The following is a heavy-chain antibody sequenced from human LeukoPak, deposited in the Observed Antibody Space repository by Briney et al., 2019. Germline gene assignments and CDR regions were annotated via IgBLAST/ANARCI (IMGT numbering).Heavy chain of an antibody. CDR3: ARITIGEDYYYYGMDV. V-gene: IGHV1-69*13. Sequence: SVKVSCKASGGTFSSYAISWVRQAPGQGLEWMGGIIPIFGTANYAQKFQGRVTITADESTSTAYMELSSLRSEDTAVYYCARITIGEDYYYYGMDVWGQGTTVTVSS. J-gene: IGHJ6*02. CDR2: IIPIFGTA. CDR1: GGTFSSYA. D-gene: IGHD3-16*01.